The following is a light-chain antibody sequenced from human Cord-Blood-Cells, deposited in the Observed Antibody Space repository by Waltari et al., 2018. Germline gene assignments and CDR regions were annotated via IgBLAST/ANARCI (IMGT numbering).Light chain of an antibody. V-gene: IGLV2-23*01. CDR1: RSDGGSYHL. Sequence: QSALTQPASVSGSPGQSITIACTGTRSDGGSYHLFSWFQQHPVKAPKLMIYEGSKRPSWVSNRFSGSKSGNTASLTISGLQAEDEADYYCCSYAGSSTWVFGGGTKLTVL. J-gene: IGLJ3*02. CDR2: EGS. CDR3: CSYAGSSTWV.